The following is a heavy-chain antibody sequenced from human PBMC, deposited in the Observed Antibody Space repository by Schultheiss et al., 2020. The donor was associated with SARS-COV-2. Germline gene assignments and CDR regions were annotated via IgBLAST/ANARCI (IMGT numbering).Heavy chain of an antibody. CDR1: GGSVSSGSYY. V-gene: IGHV4-61*01. CDR3: ARGYYTLLNDY. D-gene: IGHD3-3*01. J-gene: IGHJ4*02. Sequence: SETLSLTCTVSGGSVSSGSYYWSWIRQPPGKGLEWIGGISYSGSTNYNPSLKSRVTMSIDTSKNQFSLKLNSVTAADTAVYYCARGYYTLLNDYWGQGILVTVSS. CDR2: ISYSGST.